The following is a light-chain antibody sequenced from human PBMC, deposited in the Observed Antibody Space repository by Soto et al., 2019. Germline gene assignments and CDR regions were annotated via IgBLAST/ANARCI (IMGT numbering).Light chain of an antibody. V-gene: IGLV2-8*01. Sequence: QAVVTPPPSASGSPGQSVTISCTGTSSDVGGYDYVFWYQQQSGKAPLLLLYEVTTRPSGVPDRFSGSKSGNRASLTVSGPQAEHEADYYCSSYGGINSVILGSGTKLTVL. CDR2: EVT. J-gene: IGLJ2*01. CDR1: SSDVGGYDY. CDR3: SSYGGINSVI.